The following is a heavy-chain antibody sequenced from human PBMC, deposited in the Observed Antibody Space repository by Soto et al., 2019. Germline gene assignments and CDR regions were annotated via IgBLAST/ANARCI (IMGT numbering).Heavy chain of an antibody. CDR2: IWYDGSNK. D-gene: IGHD5-12*01. CDR3: ARVGGYSGYDTPAFDI. V-gene: IGHV3-33*01. J-gene: IGHJ3*02. CDR1: GFTFSSYG. Sequence: QVQLVESGGGVVQPGRSLRLSCAASGFTFSSYGMHWVRQAPGKGLEWVAVIWYDGSNKYYADSVKGRFTISRDNSKNTQYLQMNSLRAEDTAVYYCARVGGYSGYDTPAFDIWGQGTMVTVSS.